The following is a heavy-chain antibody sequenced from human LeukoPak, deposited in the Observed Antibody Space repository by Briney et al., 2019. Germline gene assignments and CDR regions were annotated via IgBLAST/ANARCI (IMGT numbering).Heavy chain of an antibody. J-gene: IGHJ4*02. CDR3: AKPSPYDSSGYYYLPVY. D-gene: IGHD3-22*01. CDR2: ITGSGGST. V-gene: IGHV3-23*01. CDR1: GFTFSSYA. Sequence: GGSLRLSCAASGFTFSSYAMSWVRQAPGKGLEWVSAITGSGGSTYYADSVKGRFTISRDNSKNTLYLQMNSLRAEDTAVYYCAKPSPYDSSGYYYLPVYWGQGTLVTVSS.